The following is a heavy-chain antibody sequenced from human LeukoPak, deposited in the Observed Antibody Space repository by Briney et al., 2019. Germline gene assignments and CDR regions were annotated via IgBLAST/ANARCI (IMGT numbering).Heavy chain of an antibody. Sequence: SETLSLTCTVSGGSISSSSYYWGWIRQPPGKGLEWIGSIYYSGSTYYNPSLKSRVTISVDTSKSQFSLKLSSVTAADTAVYYCARRSPIAARIFDYWGQGTLVTVSS. CDR3: ARRSPIAARIFDY. V-gene: IGHV4-39*01. CDR2: IYYSGST. J-gene: IGHJ4*02. D-gene: IGHD6-6*01. CDR1: GGSISSSSYY.